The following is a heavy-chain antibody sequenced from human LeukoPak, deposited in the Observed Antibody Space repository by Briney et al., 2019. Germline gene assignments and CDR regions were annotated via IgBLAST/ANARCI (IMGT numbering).Heavy chain of an antibody. CDR3: ARADDILTGSVYYYYCMDV. V-gene: IGHV1-2*04. CDR2: INPNSGGT. Sequence: AASVKVSCKASGYTFTGYYMHWVRQAPGQGLEWMGWINPNSGGTNYAQKFQGWVTMTRDTSISTAYMELSRLRSDDTAVYYCARADDILTGSVYYYYCMDVWGQGTTVTVSS. CDR1: GYTFTGYY. D-gene: IGHD3-9*01. J-gene: IGHJ6*02.